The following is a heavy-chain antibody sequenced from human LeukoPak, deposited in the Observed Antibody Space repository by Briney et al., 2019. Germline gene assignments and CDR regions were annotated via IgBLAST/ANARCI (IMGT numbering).Heavy chain of an antibody. CDR3: ARAEVLPDYFDSSGGFDY. CDR2: IYYSGST. J-gene: IGHJ4*02. Sequence: SETLSLTCTVSGGSISSYYWSWIRQPPGKGLEWIGYIYYSGSTNYNPSLKSRVTISVDTSKNQFSLKLSSVTAADTAVYFCARAEVLPDYFDSSGGFDYWGQGTLVTVSS. V-gene: IGHV4-59*01. CDR1: GGSISSYY. D-gene: IGHD3-22*01.